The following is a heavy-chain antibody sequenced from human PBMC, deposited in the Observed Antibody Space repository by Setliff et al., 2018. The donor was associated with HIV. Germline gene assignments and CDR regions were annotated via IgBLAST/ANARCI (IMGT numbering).Heavy chain of an antibody. CDR3: AGEAWTSYRSSSGYYYYYMDV. D-gene: IGHD6-6*01. J-gene: IGHJ6*03. CDR1: GGSISSYY. CDR2: IYTSGST. Sequence: PSETLSLTCTVSGGSISSYYWSWIRQPAGKGLEWIGRIYTSGSTNYSPSLKSRVTMSVDTSKNQFSLKLSSVTAADTAVYYCAGEAWTSYRSSSGYYYYYMDVWGKGTAVTVSS. V-gene: IGHV4-4*07.